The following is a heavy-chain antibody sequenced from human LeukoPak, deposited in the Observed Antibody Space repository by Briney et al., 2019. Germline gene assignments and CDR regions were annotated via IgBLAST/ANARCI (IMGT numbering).Heavy chain of an antibody. CDR3: AHNGIWSGRHRPFDY. V-gene: IGHV2-5*02. CDR1: GFSLSTSAVG. CDR2: IYWDDDK. J-gene: IGHJ4*02. D-gene: IGHD3-10*01. Sequence: SGPTLVNPTQILTLTCTLSGFSLSTSAVGVGWIRQPPGKALEWLALIYWDDDKRYSPSLKSRLTITKDTSKNQVVLTMTNMDPVDTATYYCAHNGIWSGRHRPFDYWGQGTLVTVSS.